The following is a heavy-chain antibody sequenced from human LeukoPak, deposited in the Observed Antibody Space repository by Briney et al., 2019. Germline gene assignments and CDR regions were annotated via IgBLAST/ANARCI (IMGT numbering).Heavy chain of an antibody. CDR3: ARGYSTGWYGGFDF. Sequence: SETLSLTCTVSGGSISSYYWSWIRQPPGKELEWIGFINYSGSTTYNPSLKSRVTISVDTSRNRFSLKLSSVTAADRAVYYCARGYSTGWYGGFDFWGQGTLVTVSS. J-gene: IGHJ4*02. D-gene: IGHD6-19*01. V-gene: IGHV4-59*08. CDR1: GGSISSYY. CDR2: INYSGST.